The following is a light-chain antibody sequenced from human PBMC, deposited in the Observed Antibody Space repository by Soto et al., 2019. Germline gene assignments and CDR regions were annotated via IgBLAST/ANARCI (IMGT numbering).Light chain of an antibody. J-gene: IGLJ2*01. CDR2: GNN. Sequence: QSVLTQPPSVSGAPGQRVTISCTGSSSNIGAGYDVHWYQQLPGTAPKLLIYGNNNRPSGVPDRFSGSKSGTSAALAITGLQAEAEADYYCLSYASSLSGSRVFGGGTTVTVL. CDR3: LSYASSLSGSRV. CDR1: SSNIGAGYD. V-gene: IGLV1-40*01.